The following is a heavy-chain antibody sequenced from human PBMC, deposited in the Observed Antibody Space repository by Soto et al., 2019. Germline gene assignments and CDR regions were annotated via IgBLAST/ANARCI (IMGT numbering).Heavy chain of an antibody. CDR3: ARVLGQWLVSYYFDY. Sequence: QVQLVQSGSEVKKPGASMKVSCEASGYTFTDCGIIWVRQAPGQGLEWMGWISAYNGKTNYAQNLQGRVTMTTDTSTSTAYMELRSLRSDDTAVYYCARVLGQWLVSYYFDYWGQGTLVTVSS. V-gene: IGHV1-18*01. D-gene: IGHD6-19*01. CDR1: GYTFTDCG. J-gene: IGHJ4*02. CDR2: ISAYNGKT.